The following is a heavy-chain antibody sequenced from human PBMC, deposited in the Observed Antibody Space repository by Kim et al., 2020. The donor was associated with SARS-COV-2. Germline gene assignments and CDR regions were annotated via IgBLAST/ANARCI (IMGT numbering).Heavy chain of an antibody. CDR1: GYRFTEFF. J-gene: IGHJ4*02. CDR3: ARDFVVRGARGY. V-gene: IGHV1-2*06. CDR2: INPDTDGT. D-gene: IGHD3-10*01. Sequence: ASVKVSCKTSGYRFTEFFLHWVRQAPGQGLEWMGRINPDTDGTKYAQKFQGRVTMTTDTSISTAYMELSNLRFDDTAVYFCARDFVVRGARGYWGQGTLVVVSS.